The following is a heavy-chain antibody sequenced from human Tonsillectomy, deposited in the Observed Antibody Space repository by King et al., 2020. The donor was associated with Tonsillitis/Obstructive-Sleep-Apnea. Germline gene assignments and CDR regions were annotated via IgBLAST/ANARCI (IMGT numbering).Heavy chain of an antibody. CDR3: ARALAAAGAWFDP. CDR1: GGSISSSSYY. D-gene: IGHD6-13*01. Sequence: LQLQESGPGLVKPSETLSLTCTVSGGSISSSSYYWGWIREPPGKGLEWIGGSYYSGSTYYNPSLQVRVTISVDTSKNQFSLKLSSVTATDTAVYYCARALAAAGAWFDPWGQGTLVTVSS. J-gene: IGHJ5*02. CDR2: SYYSGST. V-gene: IGHV4-39*01.